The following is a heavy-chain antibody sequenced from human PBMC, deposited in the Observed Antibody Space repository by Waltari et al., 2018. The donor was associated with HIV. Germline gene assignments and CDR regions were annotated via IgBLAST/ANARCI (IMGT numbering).Heavy chain of an antibody. J-gene: IGHJ6*02. CDR1: GLICTDAW. V-gene: IGHV3-15*01. CDR2: IKRNSDGGTI. Sequence: EVQLVESGGGLVKPGGALGLSCAASGLICTDAWMSWVRKARGKGLEWVGSIKRNSDGGTIDYAAPVKGRFTILRDDSKNTLHLQMNNLKTEDTAVYYCTASGVWGQGTTVTVSS. CDR3: TASGV. D-gene: IGHD3-10*01.